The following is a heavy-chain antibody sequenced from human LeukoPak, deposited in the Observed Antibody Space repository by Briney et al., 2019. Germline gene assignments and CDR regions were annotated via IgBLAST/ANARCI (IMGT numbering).Heavy chain of an antibody. Sequence: ASVKVSCKASGYTFTSCYMHWVRQAPGQGLEWMGIINPSGGSTSYAQKFQGRVTMTRDTSTSTVYMELSSLRSEDTAVYYCARSPTGGGLDYWGQGTLVTVSS. CDR3: ARSPTGGGLDY. V-gene: IGHV1-46*01. CDR2: INPSGGST. J-gene: IGHJ4*02. D-gene: IGHD2-15*01. CDR1: GYTFTSCY.